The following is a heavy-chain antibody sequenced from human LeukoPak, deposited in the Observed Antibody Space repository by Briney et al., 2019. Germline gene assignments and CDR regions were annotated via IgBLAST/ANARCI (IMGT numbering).Heavy chain of an antibody. CDR3: ARSDSGYGQGAFDI. J-gene: IGHJ3*02. D-gene: IGHD5-12*01. V-gene: IGHV4-38-2*02. CDR1: GGSISRYY. Sequence: SETLSLTCTVSGGSISRYYWGWVRQPPGKGLEWVGGIYHSGRTYYNPSLKRRVTISVDTSKNQFSLKLSSVPAADTAVYYCARSDSGYGQGAFDIWGQGTMVTVSS. CDR2: IYHSGRT.